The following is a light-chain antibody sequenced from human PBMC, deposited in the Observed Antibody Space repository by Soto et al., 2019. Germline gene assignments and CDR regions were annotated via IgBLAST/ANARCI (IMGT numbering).Light chain of an antibody. Sequence: EIVMTQSPATLSVSPGERATLSCRASQSVSSNLAWYQQKPGQAPRLLIYGASTRATGIPARFSGSGSGTEFTLTISSLQSEDFAVYYCQQYNNLLGWTFGQGTKVE. CDR3: QQYNNLLGWT. V-gene: IGKV3-15*01. CDR2: GAS. J-gene: IGKJ1*01. CDR1: QSVSSN.